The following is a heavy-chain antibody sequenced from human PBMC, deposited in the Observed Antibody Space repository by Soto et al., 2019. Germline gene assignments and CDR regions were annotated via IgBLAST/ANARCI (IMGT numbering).Heavy chain of an antibody. J-gene: IGHJ5*02. CDR2: IWNGRNSE. D-gene: IGHD2-2*02. V-gene: IGHV3-33*06. CDR3: AKDRGSGSTSWYNGWFDP. Sequence: GGSLRLSCAASGFTFSTFGMHWVRQSPGKGLEWVAVIWNGRNSEDYADSVKGRFTISRDNSKNTLYLQMNSLRAEDTAVYYCAKDRGSGSTSWYNGWFDPWGQGTLVTVSS. CDR1: GFTFSTFG.